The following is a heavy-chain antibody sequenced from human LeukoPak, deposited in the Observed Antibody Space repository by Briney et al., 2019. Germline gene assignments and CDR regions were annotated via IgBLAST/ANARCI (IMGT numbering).Heavy chain of an antibody. D-gene: IGHD6-13*01. CDR3: ARVRYSSSWRFDY. Sequence: GRSLRLSCAASGFTFSSYAMHWVRRAPGKGLEWVSSISSSSSYIYYADSVKGRFTISRDNAKNSLYLQMNSLRAEDTAVYHCARVRYSSSWRFDYWGQGTLVTVSS. CDR1: GFTFSSYA. V-gene: IGHV3-21*01. J-gene: IGHJ4*02. CDR2: ISSSSSYI.